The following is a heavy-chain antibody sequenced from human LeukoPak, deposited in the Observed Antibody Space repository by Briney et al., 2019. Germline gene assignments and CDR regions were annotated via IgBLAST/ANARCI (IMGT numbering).Heavy chain of an antibody. J-gene: IGHJ6*02. CDR3: ARVSIAVAGPPELLYGMDV. CDR1: GYTFTTYY. V-gene: IGHV7-4-1*02. CDR2: INTNTGNP. D-gene: IGHD6-19*01. Sequence: ASVKVSCKASGYTFTTYYIHWVRQAPGQGLEWMGWINTNTGNPTYAQGFTGRFVFSLDTSVSTAYLQISSLKAEDTAVYYCARVSIAVAGPPELLYGMDVWGQGTTVTVSS.